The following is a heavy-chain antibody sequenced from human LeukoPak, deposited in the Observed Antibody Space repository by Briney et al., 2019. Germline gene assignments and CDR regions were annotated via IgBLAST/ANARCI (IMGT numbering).Heavy chain of an antibody. CDR1: GFTFSSYA. V-gene: IGHV3-23*01. Sequence: GGSLRLSCAASGFTFSSYAMSWVRQAPGKGLEWVATIIAGGRGATYYADSVKGRFTLSRDRSKKTLSLQMNRLRVEDTGIYYCAELNGRINWFDPWGQGTLVTVSS. J-gene: IGHJ5*02. D-gene: IGHD1-7*01. CDR3: AELNGRINWFDP. CDR2: IIAGGRGAT.